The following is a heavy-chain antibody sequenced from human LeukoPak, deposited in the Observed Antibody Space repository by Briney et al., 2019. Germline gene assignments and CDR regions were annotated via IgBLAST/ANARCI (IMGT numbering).Heavy chain of an antibody. J-gene: IGHJ4*02. CDR3: AKVREWLGYFDY. CDR2: ISGSGGST. D-gene: IGHD6-19*01. CDR1: GVTFSSYA. V-gene: IGHV3-23*01. Sequence: PGGSLRLSCAASGVTFSSYAMSWVRQAPGKGLEWVAAISGSGGSTYYADSVKGRFTISRDNSKNTLYLQMNSLRAEDTAVYYCAKVREWLGYFDYWGQGTSVTVSS.